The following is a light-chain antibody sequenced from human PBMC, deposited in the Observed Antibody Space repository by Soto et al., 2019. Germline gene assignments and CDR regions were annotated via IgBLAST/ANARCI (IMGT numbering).Light chain of an antibody. CDR1: QSVSSNY. CDR2: GVS. V-gene: IGKV3-20*01. Sequence: EIVLTQSPGTLSLSPGERATLSCRASQSVSSNYLAWYQQKPGQAPRLLIFGVSNRATDIPDRFSGSGSGTDFTLTISRLEPEDFAVYFCQQYGSSVKTFGQGTKVETK. J-gene: IGKJ1*01. CDR3: QQYGSSVKT.